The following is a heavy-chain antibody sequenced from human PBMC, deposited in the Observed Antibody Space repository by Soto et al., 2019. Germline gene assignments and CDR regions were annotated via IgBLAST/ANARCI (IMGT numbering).Heavy chain of an antibody. Sequence: QSWGSLRLSCAAFGFSVISNYMSWVRQAPGKGPEWVAIIYGGGNTFYADSVKGRFTISRDNSKNTLYLQMNSLRAEDTAVYYCVRQYSGSLDYWGQGTLVTVSS. D-gene: IGHD1-26*01. V-gene: IGHV3-66*04. CDR2: IYGGGNT. CDR3: VRQYSGSLDY. J-gene: IGHJ4*02. CDR1: GFSVISNY.